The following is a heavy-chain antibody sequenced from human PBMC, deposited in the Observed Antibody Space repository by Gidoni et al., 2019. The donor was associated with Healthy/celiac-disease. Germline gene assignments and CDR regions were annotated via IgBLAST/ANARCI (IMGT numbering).Heavy chain of an antibody. CDR2: ISSSSSYI. D-gene: IGHD3-3*01. Sequence: EVQLVESGGGLVKPGGSLRLSCAASGFTFSSYSMNWVRQAPGKGLEWVSSISSSSSYIYYADSVKGRFTISRDNAKNSLYLQMNSLRAEDTAVYYCARDHYDFWSGYYTYYYYYYMDVWGKGTTVTVSS. CDR3: ARDHYDFWSGYYTYYYYYYMDV. CDR1: GFTFSSYS. J-gene: IGHJ6*03. V-gene: IGHV3-21*01.